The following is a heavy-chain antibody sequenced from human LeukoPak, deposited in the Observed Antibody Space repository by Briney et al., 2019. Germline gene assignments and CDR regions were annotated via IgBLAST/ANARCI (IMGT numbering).Heavy chain of an antibody. CDR2: MKQDGSEK. Sequence: PGGSLRLSCAASGFTFSSYWLSWVRQAPGKGLEWVANMKQDGSEKYYVDSVKGRFTISRDNAKNSLYLQMNSLRAEDTAVYYCAREGLRGIAVAGTADYWGQGTLVTVSS. CDR3: AREGLRGIAVAGTADY. CDR1: GFTFSSYW. V-gene: IGHV3-7*01. D-gene: IGHD6-19*01. J-gene: IGHJ4*02.